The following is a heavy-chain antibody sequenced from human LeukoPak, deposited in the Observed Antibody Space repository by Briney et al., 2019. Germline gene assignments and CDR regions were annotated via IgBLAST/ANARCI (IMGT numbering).Heavy chain of an antibody. CDR2: IHTSGST. CDR3: ARDEYESSGYSEIFDY. D-gene: IGHD3-22*01. Sequence: SETLSLTCTVSGGSISSSSYYWGWIRQPPGKGLEWIGRIHTSGSTNYNPSLKSRVTMSVDTSKNQFSLKLSSVTAADTAVYYCARDEYESSGYSEIFDYWGQGTLVTVSS. V-gene: IGHV4-39*07. J-gene: IGHJ4*02. CDR1: GGSISSSSYY.